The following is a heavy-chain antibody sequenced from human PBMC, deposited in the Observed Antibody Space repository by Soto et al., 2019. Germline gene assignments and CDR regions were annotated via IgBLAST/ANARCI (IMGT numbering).Heavy chain of an antibody. CDR2: IFSNDEE. CDR3: ARIVGPGAGIIPLFDY. J-gene: IGHJ4*02. CDR1: GFSLSHPRMG. Sequence: QVTLKESGPVLVKPTETLTLTCTVSGFSLSHPRMGVSWIRQPPGKALEWLANIFSNDEEYYTTSLKSRLTIPTDTYKSQVVLTMTNMDPVDTATYYWARIVGPGAGIIPLFDYWGQGTLVTVAS. D-gene: IGHD1-20*01. V-gene: IGHV2-26*01.